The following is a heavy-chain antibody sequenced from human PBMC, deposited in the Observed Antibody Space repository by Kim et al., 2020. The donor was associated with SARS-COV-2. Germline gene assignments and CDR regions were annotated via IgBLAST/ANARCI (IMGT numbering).Heavy chain of an antibody. Sequence: STYYNPSLKSRVTISVDTSKNQFSLKLSSVTAADTAVYYCARDLPNWFDPWGQGTLVTVSS. CDR3: ARDLPNWFDP. J-gene: IGHJ5*02. CDR2: ST. V-gene: IGHV4-39*07.